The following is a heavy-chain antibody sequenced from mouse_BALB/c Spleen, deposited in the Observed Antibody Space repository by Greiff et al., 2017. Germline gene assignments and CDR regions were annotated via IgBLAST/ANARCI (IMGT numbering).Heavy chain of an antibody. CDR2: ISYSGST. J-gene: IGHJ4*01. D-gene: IGHD2-4*01. CDR3: ARYGDYDGDYYAMGY. Sequence: EVQLQESGPSLVKPSQTLSLTCSVTGDSITSGYWNWIRKFPGNKLEYMGYISYSGSTYYNPSLKSRISITRDTSKNQYYLQLNSVTTEDTATYYCARYGDYDGDYYAMGYWGQGTSVTVSS. CDR1: GDSITSGY. V-gene: IGHV3-8*02.